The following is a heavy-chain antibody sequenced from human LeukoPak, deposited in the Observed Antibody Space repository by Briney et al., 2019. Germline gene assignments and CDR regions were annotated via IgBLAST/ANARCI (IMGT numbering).Heavy chain of an antibody. D-gene: IGHD3-3*01. V-gene: IGHV1-69*13. CDR3: ARSRFLEWLLSHYYYYMDV. J-gene: IGHJ6*03. CDR1: GGTFSSYA. Sequence: GASVKVSCKASGGTFSSYAISWVRQAPGQGLEWMGGITPIFGTADYAQKFQGRVTITADESTSTGYMELSSLRSEDTAVYYCARSRFLEWLLSHYYYYMDVWGKGTTVTVSS. CDR2: ITPIFGTA.